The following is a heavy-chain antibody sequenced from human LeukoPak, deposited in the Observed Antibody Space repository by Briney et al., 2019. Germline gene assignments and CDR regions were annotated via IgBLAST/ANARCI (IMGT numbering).Heavy chain of an antibody. CDR3: ARDLGDSSGYLSARADAFDI. CDR1: GFTFSSYG. V-gene: IGHV3-7*01. CDR2: IKQDGSEK. Sequence: GGSLRLSCAASGFTFSSYGMHWVRQAPGKGLEWVANIKQDGSEKYYVDSVKGRFTISRDNAKNSLYLQMNSLRAEDTAVYYCARDLGDSSGYLSARADAFDIWGQGTMVTVSS. D-gene: IGHD3-22*01. J-gene: IGHJ3*02.